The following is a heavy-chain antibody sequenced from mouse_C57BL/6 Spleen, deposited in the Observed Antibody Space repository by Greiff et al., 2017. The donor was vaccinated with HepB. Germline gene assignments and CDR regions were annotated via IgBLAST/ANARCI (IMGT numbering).Heavy chain of an antibody. J-gene: IGHJ1*03. Sequence: EVKVEESGGGLVKPGGSLKLSCAASGFTFSSYAMSWVRQTPEKRLEWVATISDGGSYTYYPDNVKGRFTISRDNAKNNLYLQMSHLKSEDTAMYYCARDAYYRYWYFDVWGTGTTVTVSS. CDR3: ARDAYYRYWYFDV. CDR2: ISDGGSYT. D-gene: IGHD2-14*01. CDR1: GFTFSSYA. V-gene: IGHV5-4*01.